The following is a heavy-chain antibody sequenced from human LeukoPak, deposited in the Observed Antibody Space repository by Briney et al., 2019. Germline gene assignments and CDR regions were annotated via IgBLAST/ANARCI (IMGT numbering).Heavy chain of an antibody. Sequence: GGSLRLSCAGSGFTFSDYYMSWIRQAPGKGLEWVSYIGNSIIYTNYADSVKGRFTISRDNAKNSLYLQMNSLRAEDTAVYYCATVETGYYVNRWGQGTLVTVSS. CDR3: ATVETGYYVNR. CDR1: GFTFSDYY. V-gene: IGHV3-11*06. J-gene: IGHJ5*02. CDR2: IGNSIIYT. D-gene: IGHD3-3*01.